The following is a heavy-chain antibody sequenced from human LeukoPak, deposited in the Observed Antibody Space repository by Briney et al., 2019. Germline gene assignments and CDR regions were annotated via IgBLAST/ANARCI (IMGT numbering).Heavy chain of an antibody. J-gene: IGHJ4*02. V-gene: IGHV3-11*06. D-gene: IGHD2-2*01. CDR3: ARAKKSSTSLGLVFDY. Sequence: PGGSLRLSCAASGFTFSAYYMSWIRQAPGKGLEWVSYISISSSYTNYPDSVKGRFTISRDNAKNSLYLQMNSLRAEDTAVYYCARAKKSSTSLGLVFDYGGQGTLVTVSS. CDR1: GFTFSAYY. CDR2: ISISSSYT.